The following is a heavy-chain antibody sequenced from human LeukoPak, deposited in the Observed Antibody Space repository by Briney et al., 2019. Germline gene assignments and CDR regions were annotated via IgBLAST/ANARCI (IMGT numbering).Heavy chain of an antibody. Sequence: GGSLRLSCAASGFTFSTYAMSWVRQAPGKGLEWVSTISSGATNTHYADSVKGRFTISRDNSRNTLYLQMNSLRAEDTAVYYCAKYLCSTTTCFRDFQSRGQGTLVTVSS. CDR3: AKYLCSTTTCFRDFQS. D-gene: IGHD2-2*01. CDR1: GFTFSTYA. J-gene: IGHJ1*01. V-gene: IGHV3-23*01. CDR2: ISSGATNT.